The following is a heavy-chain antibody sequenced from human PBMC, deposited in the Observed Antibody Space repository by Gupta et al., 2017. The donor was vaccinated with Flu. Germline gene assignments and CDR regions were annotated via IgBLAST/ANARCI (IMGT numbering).Heavy chain of an antibody. D-gene: IGHD2-15*01. CDR1: GGTFSSYA. V-gene: IGHV1-69*01. CDR3: ASESYCSGGSCYGDYGMDV. CDR2: IIPIFGTA. Sequence: QVQLVQSGAEVKKPGSSVKVSCKASGGTFSSYAIRWVRQAPGQGLEWMGGIIPIFGTANYAQKFQGRVTITADESTSTAYMELSSLRSEDTAVYYCASESYCSGGSCYGDYGMDVWGQGTTVTVSS. J-gene: IGHJ6*02.